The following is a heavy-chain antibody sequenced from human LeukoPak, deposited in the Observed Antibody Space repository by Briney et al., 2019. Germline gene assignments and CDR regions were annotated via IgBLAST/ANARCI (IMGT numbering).Heavy chain of an antibody. J-gene: IGHJ2*01. Sequence: SQTLSLTCAISGDSVSSNSAAWNWIRQSPSRGLEWLGRTYYRSKWYNDYAVSVKSRITINPDTSKNQFSLQLNSVTPEDTAVYYCAMTPAYDSSGYFPNWYSDLWGRGTLVTVSS. CDR1: GDSVSSNSAA. CDR3: AMTPAYDSSGYFPNWYSDL. V-gene: IGHV6-1*01. CDR2: TYYRSKWYN. D-gene: IGHD3-22*01.